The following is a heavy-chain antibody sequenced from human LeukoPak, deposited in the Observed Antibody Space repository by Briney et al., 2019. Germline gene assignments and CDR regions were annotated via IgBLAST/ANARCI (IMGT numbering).Heavy chain of an antibody. CDR2: IYHSGST. Sequence: SETLSLTCTVSGGSISSYYWSWIRQPPGKGLEWIGYIYHSGSTNYNPSLKSRVTISVDTSKNQFSLKLSSVTAADTAVYYCARAGGWLVREGYFDYWGQGTLVTVSS. CDR3: ARAGGWLVREGYFDY. D-gene: IGHD6-19*01. CDR1: GGSISSYY. J-gene: IGHJ4*02. V-gene: IGHV4-59*01.